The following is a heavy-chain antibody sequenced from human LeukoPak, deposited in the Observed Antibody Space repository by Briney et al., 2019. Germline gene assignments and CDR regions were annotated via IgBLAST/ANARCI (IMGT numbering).Heavy chain of an antibody. J-gene: IGHJ5*02. V-gene: IGHV5-51*01. D-gene: IGHD2-2*01. CDR2: IYPGDSDT. Sequence: GESLKISCKGSGYSFTSYWIGWVRQMPGKGLEWMGIIYPGDSDTRYSPSFQGQVTISADKSISVAYLQWSSLKASDTAMYYCARGRAIVVVPAAQNWFDPWGQGTLVTVSS. CDR1: GYSFTSYW. CDR3: ARGRAIVVVPAAQNWFDP.